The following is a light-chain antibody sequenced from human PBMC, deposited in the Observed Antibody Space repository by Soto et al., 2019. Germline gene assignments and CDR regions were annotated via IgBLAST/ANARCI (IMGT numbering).Light chain of an antibody. CDR1: QSVSSY. CDR2: DAS. J-gene: IGKJ3*01. V-gene: IGKV3-11*01. CDR3: QQRSNWPPFT. Sequence: EIVLTQSPATLSLSPGERATLSCRASQSVSSYLAWYQQKPGQAPRLLIYDASNRATGIPARFSGSGSGTDFTLTISSLDPEDFAVYYCQQRSNWPPFTFGPGTKVDIE.